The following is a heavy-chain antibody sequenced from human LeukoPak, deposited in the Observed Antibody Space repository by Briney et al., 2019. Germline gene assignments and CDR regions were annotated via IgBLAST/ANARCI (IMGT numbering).Heavy chain of an antibody. V-gene: IGHV4-38-2*01. D-gene: IGHD3-22*01. J-gene: IGHJ4*02. CDR1: GYSISSGYY. CDR3: AEGTMIVGYFDY. CDR2: IYNSGST. Sequence: LETLSLTCAVSGYSISSGYYWGWIRQPPGKGLEWIGSIYNSGSTYYNPSLKSRVTISVDTSKNQFSLKLSSVTAADTAVYYCAEGTMIVGYFDYWGQGTLVTVS.